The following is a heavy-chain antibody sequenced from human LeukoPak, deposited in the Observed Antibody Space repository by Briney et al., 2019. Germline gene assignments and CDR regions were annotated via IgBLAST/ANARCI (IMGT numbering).Heavy chain of an antibody. D-gene: IGHD1-7*01. Sequence: GGSLRLSCAASGFTFSNAWMSCVRQAPGKGLEWVGRIKSKTDGGTTDYAAPVKGRFTISRDDSKNTLYLQMNSLKTEDTAVYYCTTDGRGRGKLELRGYFDYWGQGTLVTVSS. CDR1: GFTFSNAW. CDR3: TTDGRGRGKLELRGYFDY. J-gene: IGHJ4*02. V-gene: IGHV3-15*01. CDR2: IKSKTDGGTT.